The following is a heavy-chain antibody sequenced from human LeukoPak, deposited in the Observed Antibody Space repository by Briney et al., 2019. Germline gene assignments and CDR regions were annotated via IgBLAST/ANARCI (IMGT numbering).Heavy chain of an antibody. D-gene: IGHD1-26*01. CDR1: GFTFSSYS. V-gene: IGHV3-21*01. CDR3: AKGEVWFDP. Sequence: GGSLILSCVDSGFTFSSYSMNWVRQAPGKGLEWVASISSSSTDMHYADSMKGRFTISRDNPRKSLYLQMNSLRVEDTAVYYCAKGEVWFDPWGQGTLVTVSA. J-gene: IGHJ5*02. CDR2: ISSSSTDM.